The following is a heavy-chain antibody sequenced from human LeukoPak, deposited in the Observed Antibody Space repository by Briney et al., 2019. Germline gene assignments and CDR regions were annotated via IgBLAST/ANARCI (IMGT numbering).Heavy chain of an antibody. CDR3: AKSWIHLWLGAFDI. CDR1: GFTFSNYN. V-gene: IGHV3-21*01. Sequence: GGSLRLSCTVSGFTFSNYNMNWVRQAPGKGLEWVSSISSSGTSLYYADSVKGRFTISRDNAKNSLYLQMNGLRAEDTAVYYCAKSWIHLWLGAFDIWGQGTMVTVSS. CDR2: ISSSGTSL. J-gene: IGHJ3*02. D-gene: IGHD5-18*01.